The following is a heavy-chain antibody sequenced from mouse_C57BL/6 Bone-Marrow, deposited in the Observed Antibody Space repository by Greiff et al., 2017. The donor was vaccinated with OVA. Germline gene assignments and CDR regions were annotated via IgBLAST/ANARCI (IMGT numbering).Heavy chain of an antibody. CDR2: IDPENGDT. V-gene: IGHV14-4*01. CDR1: GFNIKDDY. D-gene: IGHD1-1*01. Sequence: VQLQQSGAELVRPGASVKLSCTASGFNIKDDYMHWVKQRPEQGLEWIGWIDPENGDTEYASKFQGKATITADTSSNTAYLQLSSLTSEDTAVCYCTTLLYYFDYWGQGTTLTVSS. CDR3: TTLLYYFDY. J-gene: IGHJ2*01.